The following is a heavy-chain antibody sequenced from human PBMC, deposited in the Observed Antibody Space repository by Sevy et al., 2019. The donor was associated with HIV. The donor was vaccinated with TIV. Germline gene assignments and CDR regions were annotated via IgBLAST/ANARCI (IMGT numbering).Heavy chain of an antibody. CDR3: ARDPRGQQLYYYYYYMDV. D-gene: IGHD6-13*01. Sequence: ASVKVSCKASGYTFTSYYMHWVRQAPGQGLEWMGIINPSGGSTSYAQKFQGRVTMTRDTSTSTVYMELSSLRSEDTAVYYCARDPRGQQLYYYYYYMDVWGKGTTVTVSS. CDR2: INPSGGST. V-gene: IGHV1-46*01. CDR1: GYTFTSYY. J-gene: IGHJ6*03.